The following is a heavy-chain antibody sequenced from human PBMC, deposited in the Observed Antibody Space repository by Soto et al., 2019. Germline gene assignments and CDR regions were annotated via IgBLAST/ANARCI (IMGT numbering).Heavy chain of an antibody. Sequence: GGSLRLSCAASGFIFRDWFMSWIRQAPGKGLEWISYISSSGTTIYYADSVKGRFTISRDNAKNSLYLQMNSLRAEDTAVYYCARVDPPAKSWGQGTLVTVSS. CDR1: GFIFRDWF. J-gene: IGHJ5*02. D-gene: IGHD2-2*01. CDR2: ISSSGTTI. CDR3: ARVDPPAKS. V-gene: IGHV3-11*01.